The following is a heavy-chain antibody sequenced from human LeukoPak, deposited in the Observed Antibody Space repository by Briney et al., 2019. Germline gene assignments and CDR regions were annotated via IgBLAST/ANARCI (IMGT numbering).Heavy chain of an antibody. CDR2: IKRDGSEK. CDR3: ARDPPTDYDSSGLG. D-gene: IGHD3-22*01. Sequence: GGSLRLSCAASGFTFSSYWMSWVRQAPGKGLEWVANIKRDGSEKYYVDSVKGRFTISRDNAKNSLYLQMNSLRAEDTAVYYCARDPPTDYDSSGLGWGQGTLVTVSS. CDR1: GFTFSSYW. J-gene: IGHJ4*02. V-gene: IGHV3-7*01.